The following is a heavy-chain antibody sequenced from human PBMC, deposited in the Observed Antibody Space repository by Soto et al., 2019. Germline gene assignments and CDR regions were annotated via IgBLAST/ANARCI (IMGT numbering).Heavy chain of an antibody. CDR1: GGSISSYY. J-gene: IGHJ4*02. CDR2: IYTSGST. V-gene: IGHV4-4*07. Sequence: SETLSLTCTVSGGSISSYYWSCIRQPAGKGLEWIGRIYTSGSTNYNPSLKSRVTMSVDTSKNQFSLKLSSVTAADTAVYYCARAGPSYDYVWGSYRQYYFDYWGQGTLVTVSS. CDR3: ARAGPSYDYVWGSYRQYYFDY. D-gene: IGHD3-16*02.